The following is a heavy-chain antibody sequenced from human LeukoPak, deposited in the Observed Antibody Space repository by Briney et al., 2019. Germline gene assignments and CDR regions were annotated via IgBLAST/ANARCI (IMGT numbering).Heavy chain of an antibody. CDR3: ASPSSGYRYYFDY. CDR2: ISAYNGNT. J-gene: IGHJ4*02. Sequence: ASVTVSYKASGYTFTSYGISWVRQAPGQGLEWMGWISAYNGNTNYAQKLQGRVTMTTDTSTSTAYMELRSLRSDDTAVYYCASPSSGYRYYFDYWGQGTLVTVSS. D-gene: IGHD3-22*01. V-gene: IGHV1-18*01. CDR1: GYTFTSYG.